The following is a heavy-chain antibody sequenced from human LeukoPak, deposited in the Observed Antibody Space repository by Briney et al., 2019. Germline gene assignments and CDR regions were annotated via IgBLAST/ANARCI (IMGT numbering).Heavy chain of an antibody. D-gene: IGHD3-9*01. J-gene: IGHJ4*02. CDR2: INHSGSP. CDR1: GGSFSGYY. Sequence: KTSETLSLTCAVYGGSFSGYYWSWIRQPPGKGLEWIGEINHSGSPNYNPALKSRVTISVDTSTNQFFLKLSSVTAAATAVYYCARGRRYFDWSRQYYFDYWGQGTLVTVSS. CDR3: ARGRRYFDWSRQYYFDY. V-gene: IGHV4-34*01.